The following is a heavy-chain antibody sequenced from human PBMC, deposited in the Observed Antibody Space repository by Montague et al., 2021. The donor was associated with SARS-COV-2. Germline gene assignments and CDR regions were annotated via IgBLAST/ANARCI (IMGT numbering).Heavy chain of an antibody. CDR3: ARGARQGYGFRLGSFDS. CDR1: GGSFSGYY. V-gene: IGHV4-34*01. D-gene: IGHD3-10*01. Sequence: SETLSLTCAVYGGSFSGYYWNWISQPPGKGLEWTGEINHSGSTNYNPSLKSRVTMSVDTSKNQFSLKLSSVTAADTAVYYCARGARQGYGFRLGSFDSWGQGTLVTVSS. CDR2: INHSGST. J-gene: IGHJ4*02.